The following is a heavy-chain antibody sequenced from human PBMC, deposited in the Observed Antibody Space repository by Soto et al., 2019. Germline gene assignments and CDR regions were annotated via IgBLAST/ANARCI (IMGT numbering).Heavy chain of an antibody. CDR1: GGSFSGYY. J-gene: IGHJ5*02. CDR3: ARVGDIVVVPAAINSFDP. Sequence: SETLSLTCAVYGGSFSGYYWSWIRQPPGKGLEWIGEINHSGSTNYNPSLKSRVTISVDTSKNQFSLKLSSVTAADTAVYYCARVGDIVVVPAAINSFDPWGQGTLVTVSS. V-gene: IGHV4-34*01. D-gene: IGHD2-2*02. CDR2: INHSGST.